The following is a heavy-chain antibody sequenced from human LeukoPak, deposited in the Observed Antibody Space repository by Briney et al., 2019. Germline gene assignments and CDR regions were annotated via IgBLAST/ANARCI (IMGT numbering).Heavy chain of an antibody. D-gene: IGHD2-2*01. Sequence: SETLSLTCAAYGGSFSGYYWSWIRQPPGKGLEWIGEINHSGSTNYNPSLKSRVTISVDTSKNQFSLKLSSVTAADTAVYYCAREVVESAFDIWGQGTMVTVSS. CDR2: INHSGST. CDR1: GGSFSGYY. CDR3: AREVVESAFDI. J-gene: IGHJ3*02. V-gene: IGHV4-34*01.